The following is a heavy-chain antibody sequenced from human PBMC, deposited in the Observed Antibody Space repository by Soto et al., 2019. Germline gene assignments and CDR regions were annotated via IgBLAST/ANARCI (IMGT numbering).Heavy chain of an antibody. V-gene: IGHV3-23*01. CDR1: GFTFISYA. Sequence: EVQLLESGGGLVQPGGSLRLSCAASGFTFISYAMRWVLQAPGKGLEWVSAISGSGGSTYYADSVKGRFTISRDNSKNTLYRQMNSLRAEDTAGDYCAKGGAAACTYYYNGMDVWGQGTTVTVSS. CDR2: ISGSGGST. CDR3: AKGGAAACTYYYNGMDV. D-gene: IGHD6-13*01. J-gene: IGHJ6*02.